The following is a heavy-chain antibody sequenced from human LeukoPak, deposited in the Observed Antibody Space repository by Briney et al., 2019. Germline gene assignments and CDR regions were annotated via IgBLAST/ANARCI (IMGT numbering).Heavy chain of an antibody. J-gene: IGHJ6*03. V-gene: IGHV1-18*04. CDR2: ITAFNGNT. CDR3: ARNTYGYKFSMDV. Sequence: ASVKVSCKASGFALYKYNIVWVRQAPGQGLEWVGWITAFNGNTNYTQKVQGRVTMTTDTSTSTSYMELRNLRSDDTAVYYCARNTYGYKFSMDVWGKGTTVIISS. CDR1: GFALYKYN. D-gene: IGHD5-24*01.